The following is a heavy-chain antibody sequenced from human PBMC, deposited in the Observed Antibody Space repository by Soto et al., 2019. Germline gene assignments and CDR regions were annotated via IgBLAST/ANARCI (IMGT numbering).Heavy chain of an antibody. CDR2: ISGSGGST. CDR1: GFTFSSYA. Sequence: EVQLLESGGGLVQPGGSLRLSCAASGFTFSSYAMRWVRQAPGKGLEWVSAISGSGGSTYYADSVKGRFTISRDNSKNTMYLQMNSLSAEDTAVDYCARRGSGSDYDYWGQGTLVTVSS. J-gene: IGHJ4*02. CDR3: ARRGSGSDYDY. D-gene: IGHD1-26*01. V-gene: IGHV3-23*01.